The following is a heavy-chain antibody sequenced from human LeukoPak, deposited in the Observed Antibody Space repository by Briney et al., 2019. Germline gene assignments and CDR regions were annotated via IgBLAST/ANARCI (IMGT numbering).Heavy chain of an antibody. CDR2: ISYDGSNK. Sequence: GGSLRLSCAASGFTFSSYAMHWVRQAPGKGLEWVAVISYDGSNKYYADSVKGRFTISRDNSKNTLYLQMNSLRAEDTAVYYCARESRYSSSWYQAYYYYYMDVWGKGTTVTVSS. CDR1: GFTFSSYA. D-gene: IGHD6-13*01. V-gene: IGHV3-30*04. J-gene: IGHJ6*03. CDR3: ARESRYSSSWYQAYYYYYMDV.